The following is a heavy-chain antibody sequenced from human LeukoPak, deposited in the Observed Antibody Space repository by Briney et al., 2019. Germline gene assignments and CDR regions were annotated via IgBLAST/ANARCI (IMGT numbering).Heavy chain of an antibody. CDR1: GFTVSSNY. V-gene: IGHV3-9*01. J-gene: IGHJ6*02. Sequence: GGSLRLSCAASGFTVSSNYMSWVRQAPGKGLEWVSGISWNSGSIGYADSVKGRFTISRDNAKNSLYLQMNSLRAEDTALYYCAKDTKYQLLGGDGMDVWGQGTTVTVSS. CDR3: AKDTKYQLLGGDGMDV. D-gene: IGHD2-2*01. CDR2: ISWNSGSI.